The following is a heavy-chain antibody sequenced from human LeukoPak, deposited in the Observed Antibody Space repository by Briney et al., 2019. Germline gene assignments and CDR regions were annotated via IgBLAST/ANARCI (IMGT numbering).Heavy chain of an antibody. V-gene: IGHV4-4*07. CDR1: GGSISGYY. Sequence: SKTLSLTCNVSGGSISGYYWSWIRQPAGKGLEWIGRIYSSGTTNYNPSLKSRLTMSVDTSKNQFSLELSSVTAADTAVYFCARGGGRQLATGHSYFDYWGQGILVPVSS. CDR2: IYSSGTT. D-gene: IGHD2-15*01. CDR3: ARGGGRQLATGHSYFDY. J-gene: IGHJ4*02.